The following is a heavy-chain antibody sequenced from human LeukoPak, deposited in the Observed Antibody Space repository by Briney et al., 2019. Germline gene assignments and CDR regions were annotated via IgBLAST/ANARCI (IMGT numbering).Heavy chain of an antibody. CDR1: GYSFTSYW. CDR2: IYPGDSDT. V-gene: IGHV5-51*01. CDR3: ARGDDSSGYYPGGYFDY. D-gene: IGHD3-22*01. J-gene: IGHJ4*02. Sequence: GESLKISCKGSGYSFTSYWIGWVRQMPGKGLEWMGIIYPGDSDTRYSPSFQGQVTISADKSISTAYLQWSSLKASDTAVYYCARGDDSSGYYPGGYFDYWGQGTLVTVSS.